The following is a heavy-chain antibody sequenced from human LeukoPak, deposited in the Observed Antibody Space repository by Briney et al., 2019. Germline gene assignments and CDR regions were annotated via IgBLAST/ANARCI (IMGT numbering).Heavy chain of an antibody. V-gene: IGHV3-48*03. CDR3: ARHKRYSYAFYYGMDV. CDR2: ISSSGSTI. J-gene: IGHJ6*02. CDR1: GFTFSSYE. Sequence: PGGSLRLSCAASGFTFSSYEMNWVRQAPGKGLEWVSYISSSGSTIYYADSVKGRFTISRDNAKNPLYLQMNSLRAEDTAVYYCARHKRYSYAFYYGMDVWGQGTTVTVSS. D-gene: IGHD5-18*01.